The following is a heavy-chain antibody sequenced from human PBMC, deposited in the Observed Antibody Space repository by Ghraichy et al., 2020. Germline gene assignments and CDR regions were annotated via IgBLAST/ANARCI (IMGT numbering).Heavy chain of an antibody. CDR1: GFTFSSYS. J-gene: IGHJ4*02. CDR2: ISTSSSAI. D-gene: IGHD3-22*01. CDR3: ARVYYYDSSFDY. V-gene: IGHV3-48*02. Sequence: GGSLRLSCAASGFTFSSYSMNWVRQAPGKGLEWVSYISTSSSAIYYADSVKGRFTISRDNAKNSLYLQMNSLRDEDTAVYYCARVYYYDSSFDYWGQGTLVTVSS.